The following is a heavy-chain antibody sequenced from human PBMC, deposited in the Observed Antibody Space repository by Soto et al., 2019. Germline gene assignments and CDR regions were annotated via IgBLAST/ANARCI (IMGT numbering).Heavy chain of an antibody. CDR3: ARDLPYYYDSSGYFEHDAFDI. CDR1: GGSISSGDYY. D-gene: IGHD3-22*01. V-gene: IGHV4-30-4*01. CDR2: IYYSGST. Sequence: SETLSLTCTVSGGSISSGDYYWSWIRQPPGKGLEWIGYIYYSGSTYYNPSLKSRVTISVDTSKNQSSLKLSSVTAADTAVYYCARDLPYYYDSSGYFEHDAFDIWGQGTMVTVSS. J-gene: IGHJ3*02.